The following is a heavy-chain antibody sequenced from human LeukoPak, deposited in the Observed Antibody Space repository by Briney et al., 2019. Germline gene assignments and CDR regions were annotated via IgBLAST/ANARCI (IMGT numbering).Heavy chain of an antibody. V-gene: IGHV4-59*12. CDR1: GGSINNYY. D-gene: IGHD3-10*01. Sequence: SETLSLTCTVSGGSINNYYWNWIRQPPGKGLEWIGSVYYSGSTNYNPSLKSRVTISVDTSKNQFSLKLSSVTAADTAVYYCALFTMVRGVDAFDIWGQGTMVTVSS. CDR3: ALFTMVRGVDAFDI. J-gene: IGHJ3*02. CDR2: VYYSGST.